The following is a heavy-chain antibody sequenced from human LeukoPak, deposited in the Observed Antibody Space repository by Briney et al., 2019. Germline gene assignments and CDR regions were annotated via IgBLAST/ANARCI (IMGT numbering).Heavy chain of an antibody. CDR1: GFTFSSYG. V-gene: IGHV3-30*18. Sequence: GGSLRLSCAASGFTFSSYGMHWVRQAPGKGLEWVAVISYDGSNKYYADSVNGPFTISRDNSKNTLYLQMNSLRAEDTAVYYCAKSIGAYSSGWYYFDYWGQGTLVTVSS. CDR3: AKSIGAYSSGWYYFDY. D-gene: IGHD6-19*01. CDR2: ISYDGSNK. J-gene: IGHJ4*02.